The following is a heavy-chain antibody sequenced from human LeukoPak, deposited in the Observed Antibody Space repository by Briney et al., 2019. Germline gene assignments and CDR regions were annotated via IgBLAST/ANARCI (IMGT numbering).Heavy chain of an antibody. V-gene: IGHV4-39*01. CDR3: ARHRNGFFYYYYMDV. CDR1: GGSISSGGYY. CDR2: INYSGFT. D-gene: IGHD3-3*01. Sequence: SSETLSLTCTVSGGSISSGGYYWGWIRQSPGKGLEWIGHINYSGFTYYSPSLKSRVTLSVDTSKNQVSLKLSSVTAADTATYYCARHRNGFFYYYYMDVWGEGTTVTVSS. J-gene: IGHJ6*03.